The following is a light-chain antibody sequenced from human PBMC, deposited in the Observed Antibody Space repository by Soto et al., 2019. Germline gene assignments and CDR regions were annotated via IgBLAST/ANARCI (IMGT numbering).Light chain of an antibody. J-gene: IGLJ1*01. CDR1: SSDVGGYNY. CDR3: SSYTCSSHYV. Sequence: QSALTQPRSVSGSPGQSVTISCTGTSSDVGGYNYVSWYQQHPGKAPKLIIYDVSKRPSGVPDRFSGSKSANTASLTISGVQAEDEADYYCSSYTCSSHYVFGTGTKVTV. CDR2: DVS. V-gene: IGLV2-11*01.